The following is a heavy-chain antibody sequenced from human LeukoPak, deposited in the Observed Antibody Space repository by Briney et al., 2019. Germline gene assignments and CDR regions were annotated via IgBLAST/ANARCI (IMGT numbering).Heavy chain of an antibody. CDR1: GSTFNTDA. CDR2: ISGSGGST. J-gene: IGHJ4*02. CDR3: AKLYDILTGYYPESYYFDY. Sequence: GSLRLSCAASGSTFNTDAMSWVRQAPGKGLEWVSAISGSGGSTYYADSVKGRFTISRDNSKNTLYLQMNSLRAEDTAVYYCAKLYDILTGYYPESYYFDYWGQGTLVTVSS. V-gene: IGHV3-23*01. D-gene: IGHD3-9*01.